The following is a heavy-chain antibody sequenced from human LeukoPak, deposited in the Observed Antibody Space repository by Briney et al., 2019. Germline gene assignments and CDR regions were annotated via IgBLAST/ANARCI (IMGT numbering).Heavy chain of an antibody. Sequence: GGSLRLSCAASGFTFSNYAMSWVRQAPGEGLEWVSAISGSGGSTYYADSVKGRFTISRDNSKNTLYLQMNSLRAEDTAVYYCAKVGRKYYGSGTQNFDYWGQGTLVTVSS. CDR1: GFTFSNYA. CDR3: AKVGRKYYGSGTQNFDY. V-gene: IGHV3-23*01. CDR2: ISGSGGST. J-gene: IGHJ4*02. D-gene: IGHD3-10*01.